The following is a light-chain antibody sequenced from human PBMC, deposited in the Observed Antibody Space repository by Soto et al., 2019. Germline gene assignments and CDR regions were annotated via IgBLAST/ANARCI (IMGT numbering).Light chain of an antibody. V-gene: IGKV3-20*01. Sequence: LTQSPGTLSLSPGERATLSCRTSQSVSSDYLAWYQQKLGQAPRLLIYGASSRATGIPDRFSGSGSGTDFTLTISRLEPEDFAVYYCQQYGSSVTRTFGQGTKVEIK. CDR1: QSVSSDY. J-gene: IGKJ1*01. CDR3: QQYGSSVTRT. CDR2: GAS.